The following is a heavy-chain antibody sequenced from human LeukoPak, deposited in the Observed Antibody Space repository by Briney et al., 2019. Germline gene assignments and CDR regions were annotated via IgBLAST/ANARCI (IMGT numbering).Heavy chain of an antibody. D-gene: IGHD5-24*01. CDR2: INHSGST. Sequence: SETLSLTCAVYGGSFSGYYWSWIRQPPGKGLEWIGEINHSGSTNYNPSLKSRVTISVDTSKNQFSLKLSSVTAADTAVYYCARHYRAGSDYWGQGTLVTVSS. V-gene: IGHV4-34*01. J-gene: IGHJ4*02. CDR1: GGSFSGYY. CDR3: ARHYRAGSDY.